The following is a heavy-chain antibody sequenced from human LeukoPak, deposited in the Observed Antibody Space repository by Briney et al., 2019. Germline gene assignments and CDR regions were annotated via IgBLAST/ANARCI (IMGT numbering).Heavy chain of an antibody. J-gene: IGHJ4*02. CDR2: LRGNGDT. CDR1: GFTFSSYA. CDR3: AKASWASNADAVL. Sequence: GGSLRLSCAASGFTFSSYAMSWVREAPARGLEWASSLRGNGDTFYADSVKGRFTLSRDESRNMVYLQLNNLRVEDTAVYYCAKASWASNADAVLWGQGTVVTVSS. V-gene: IGHV3-23*01. D-gene: IGHD1-1*01.